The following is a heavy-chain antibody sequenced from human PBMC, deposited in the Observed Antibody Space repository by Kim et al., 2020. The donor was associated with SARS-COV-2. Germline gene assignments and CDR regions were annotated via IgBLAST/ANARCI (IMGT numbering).Heavy chain of an antibody. J-gene: IGHJ4*02. CDR1: GGSISSSSYY. CDR2: IYYSGST. CDR3: ARRESLYGDHDY. V-gene: IGHV4-39*01. Sequence: SETLSLTCTVSGGSISSSSYYWGWIRQPPGKGLEWVVSIYYSGSTYYNPSLKSRVTISVDTSKNQFSLKLSSVTAADTAVYYCARRESLYGDHDYWGQGTLVTVSS. D-gene: IGHD4-17*01.